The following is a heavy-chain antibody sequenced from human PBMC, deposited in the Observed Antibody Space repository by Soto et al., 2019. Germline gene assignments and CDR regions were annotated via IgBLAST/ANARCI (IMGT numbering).Heavy chain of an antibody. CDR2: INAGNGNT. CDR3: ARDKIVVVPAARVADAGNYYYYMDV. CDR1: GYTFTSYA. J-gene: IGHJ6*03. D-gene: IGHD2-2*01. Sequence: QVQLVQSGAEVKKPGASVKVSCKASGYTFTSYAMHWVRQAPGQRLEWMGWINAGNGNTKYSQKFQGRVTITRDTSASTAYMELSSLRSEDTAVYYCARDKIVVVPAARVADAGNYYYYMDVWGKGTTVTVSS. V-gene: IGHV1-3*01.